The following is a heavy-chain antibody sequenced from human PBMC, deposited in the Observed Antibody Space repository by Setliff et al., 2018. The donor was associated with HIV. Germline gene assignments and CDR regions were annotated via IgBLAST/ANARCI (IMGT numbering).Heavy chain of an antibody. CDR2: ISWDGSSA. Sequence: PGGSLRLSCAASGFIFEDFTMNWVRQVPGKGLEWVALISWDGSSAYYADSVKGRFTISRDNAKNSVLLQMNSLRVEDTAVYYCARDYLYYNMYNGSPVYGMDVWGQGTTVTVSS. CDR1: GFIFEDFT. D-gene: IGHD3-10*01. CDR3: ARDYLYYNMYNGSPVYGMDV. V-gene: IGHV3-43*01. J-gene: IGHJ6*02.